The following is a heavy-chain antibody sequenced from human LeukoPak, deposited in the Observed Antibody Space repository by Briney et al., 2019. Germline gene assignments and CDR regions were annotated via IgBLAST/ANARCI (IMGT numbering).Heavy chain of an antibody. CDR1: GYSFTSHW. V-gene: IGHV5-51*01. CDR2: IYPGDSDT. CDR3: ARGLGGGFWTGYPSCFDY. D-gene: IGHD3/OR15-3a*01. J-gene: IGHJ4*02. Sequence: PGESLQISCKGSGYSFTSHWIGWVRQLPGKGLEWMGIIYPGDSDTRYSPSFQGQVTISAAKSISTAFLQWSSLKASDTAMYFCARGLGGGFWTGYPSCFDYWGQGTLVTVSS.